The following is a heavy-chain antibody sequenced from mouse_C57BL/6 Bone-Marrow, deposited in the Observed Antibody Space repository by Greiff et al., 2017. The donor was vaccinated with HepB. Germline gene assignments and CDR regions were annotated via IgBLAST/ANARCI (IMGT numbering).Heavy chain of an antibody. Sequence: QVQLQQSGAELMKPGASVKLSCKATGYTFPGYWIEWVKQRPGHGLEWIGEILPGSGSTNYNEKFKGKSTFTADTSSNPAYMQLSSLTTEDSAIYCCARGHYYYYGPWFAYWGQGTLVTVSA. CDR2: ILPGSGST. D-gene: IGHD1-1*01. J-gene: IGHJ3*01. CDR1: GYTFPGYW. V-gene: IGHV1-9*01. CDR3: ARGHYYYYGPWFAY.